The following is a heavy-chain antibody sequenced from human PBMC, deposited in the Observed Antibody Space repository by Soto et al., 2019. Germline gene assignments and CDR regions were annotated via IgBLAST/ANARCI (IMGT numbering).Heavy chain of an antibody. J-gene: IGHJ4*02. CDR1: GFTFGDYA. CDR2: IRSKTYGGTT. V-gene: IGHV3-49*03. Sequence: GGSLRLSCTTSGFTFGDYAMSWFRQAPGKGLEWIGYIRSKTYGGTTEYAASVKGRFTISRDDSKRVAHLQMNSLESEDTAVYYCAKDGGPAYCNSPGCSAEHFDYWGQGTQVTVSS. CDR3: AKDGGPAYCNSPGCSAEHFDY. D-gene: IGHD2-2*01.